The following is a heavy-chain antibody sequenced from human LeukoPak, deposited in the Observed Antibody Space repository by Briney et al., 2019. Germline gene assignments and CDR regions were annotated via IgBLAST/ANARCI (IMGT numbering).Heavy chain of an antibody. CDR3: ARSPLEWLGYYYYMDV. J-gene: IGHJ6*03. CDR1: GGSISSSSYY. Sequence: SETLSLTCTVSGGSISSSSYYWGWIRQPPGKGLEWIGSIYYSGSTYYNPSLKSRVTISVDTSKNQFSLKLSSVTAADTAVYYCARSPLEWLGYYYYMDVWGKGTTVTVSS. CDR2: IYYSGST. D-gene: IGHD3-3*01. V-gene: IGHV4-39*01.